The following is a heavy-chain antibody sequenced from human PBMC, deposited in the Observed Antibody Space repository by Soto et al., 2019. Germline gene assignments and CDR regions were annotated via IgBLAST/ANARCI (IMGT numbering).Heavy chain of an antibody. V-gene: IGHV1-2*02. CDR3: ARSVRFDTSAYYFDF. CDR2: INPNTGGT. D-gene: IGHD3-22*01. J-gene: IGHJ5*01. Sequence: RASVKVSCKASGYTFSAYYIHWVRQAPGQGLEWMGWINPNTGGTNYAQKFQGRVTMTRDTTINTAYMDLTRLRSDDTAVYFCARSVRFDTSAYYFDFWGRGTLVTVSS. CDR1: GYTFSAYY.